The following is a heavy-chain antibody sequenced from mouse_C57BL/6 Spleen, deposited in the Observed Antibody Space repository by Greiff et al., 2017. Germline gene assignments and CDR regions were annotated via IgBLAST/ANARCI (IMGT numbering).Heavy chain of an antibody. D-gene: IGHD2-3*01. Sequence: EVKVVESGGGLVKPGGSLKLSCAASGFTFSDYGMHWVRQAPEKGLEWVAYISSGSSTIYYADPVKGRFTISRDNAKNTLFLQMTSLRSEDTAMYYCASPRWLLRNYARDYWGQGTSVTVYS. CDR3: ASPRWLLRNYARDY. CDR2: ISSGSSTI. J-gene: IGHJ4*01. CDR1: GFTFSDYG. V-gene: IGHV5-17*01.